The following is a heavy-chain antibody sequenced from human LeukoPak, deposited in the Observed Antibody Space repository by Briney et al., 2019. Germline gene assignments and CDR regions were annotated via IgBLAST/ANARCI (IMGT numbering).Heavy chain of an antibody. J-gene: IGHJ2*01. CDR1: GFTFSDYY. CDR3: ARRMTTVTTSHWYFDL. CDR2: ISSSSSTI. D-gene: IGHD4-17*01. Sequence: GGSLRLSCAASGFTFSDYYMSWIRQAPGKGLEWVSYISSSSSTIYYADSVKGRFTISRDNAKNSLYLQMNSLRAEDTAVYYCARRMTTVTTSHWYFDLWGRGTLVTVSS. V-gene: IGHV3-11*04.